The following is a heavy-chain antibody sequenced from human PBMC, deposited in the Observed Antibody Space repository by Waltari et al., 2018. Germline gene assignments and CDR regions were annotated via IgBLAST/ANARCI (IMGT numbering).Heavy chain of an antibody. V-gene: IGHV1-18*01. CDR3: ARGEGSSTRRSYYYGMDV. CDR2: RGAYKCNT. J-gene: IGHJ6*02. Sequence: QVQLVQSGAEVKKPGASVKVSCKASGYTFTSYGISWVRQAPGQGLEWMGWRGAYKCNTNQAQKLQGRVTMTTDTSTSTAYMELRSLRSDDTAVYYCARGEGSSTRRSYYYGMDVWGQGTTVTVSS. CDR1: GYTFTSYG. D-gene: IGHD2-2*01.